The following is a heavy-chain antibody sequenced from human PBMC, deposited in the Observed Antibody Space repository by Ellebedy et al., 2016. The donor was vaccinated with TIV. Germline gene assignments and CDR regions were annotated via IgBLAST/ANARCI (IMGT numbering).Heavy chain of an antibody. D-gene: IGHD5-24*01. J-gene: IGHJ3*02. CDR1: GGSISSYY. Sequence: SETLSLXXTVSGGSISSYYWSWIRQPPGKGLEWIGYIYYSGSTNYNPSLKSRVTISVDTSKNQFSLKLSSVTAADTAVYYCARPVEMATTTAFSPMQAFDIWGQGTMVTVSS. CDR3: ARPVEMATTTAFSPMQAFDI. CDR2: IYYSGST. V-gene: IGHV4-59*01.